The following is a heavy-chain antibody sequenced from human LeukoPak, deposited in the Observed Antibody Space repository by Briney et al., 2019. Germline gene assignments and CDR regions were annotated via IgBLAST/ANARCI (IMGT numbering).Heavy chain of an antibody. D-gene: IGHD2-21*01. CDR1: GGTFSSYA. CDR3: ARGPLHTEYYFDY. V-gene: IGHV1-69*13. J-gene: IGHJ4*02. CDR2: IIPIFGTA. Sequence: SVKVSCKASGGTFSSYAISWVRQAPGQGLEWMGGIIPIFGTANYAQKFQGRVTITADESTSTAYMELSSLRSEDTAVYYCARGPLHTEYYFDYWGQGTLVTVSS.